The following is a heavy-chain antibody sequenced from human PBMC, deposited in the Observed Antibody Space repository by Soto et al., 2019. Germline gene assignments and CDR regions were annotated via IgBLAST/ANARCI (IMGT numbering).Heavy chain of an antibody. V-gene: IGHV3-23*01. CDR3: AKDWSKTVTTDY. Sequence: GGSLRLSCAASGFTFSSYAMSWVRQAPGKRLEWVSAISGSGGSTYYADSVKGRFTISRDNSKNTLYLQMNSLRAEDTAVYYCAKDWSKTVTTDYWGQGTLVTVSS. CDR2: ISGSGGST. J-gene: IGHJ4*02. CDR1: GFTFSSYA. D-gene: IGHD4-4*01.